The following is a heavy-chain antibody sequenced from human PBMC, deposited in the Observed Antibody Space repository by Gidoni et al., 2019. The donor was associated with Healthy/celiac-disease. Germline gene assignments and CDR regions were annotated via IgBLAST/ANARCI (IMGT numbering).Heavy chain of an antibody. Sequence: QVQLVASGGGVGQPGRSLRLSCAASGFTFSSYGMHWVRQAPGKGLEWVAVISYDGSNKYYADSVKGRFTISRDNSKNTLYLQMNSLRAEDTAVYYCAKRIADTYYYYGMDVWGQGTTVTVSS. CDR1: GFTFSSYG. V-gene: IGHV3-30*18. J-gene: IGHJ6*02. D-gene: IGHD6-13*01. CDR2: ISYDGSNK. CDR3: AKRIADTYYYYGMDV.